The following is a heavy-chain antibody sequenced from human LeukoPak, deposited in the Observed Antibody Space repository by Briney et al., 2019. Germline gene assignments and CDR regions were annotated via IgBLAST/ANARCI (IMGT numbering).Heavy chain of an antibody. Sequence: GGSLRLSCAASGFTFSNYWMSWVRQAPGKGLEWVSSISSSSSYIYYADSVKGRFTISRDNAKNSLYLQMNSLRAEDTAVYYCAREGQQLVLDYWGQGTLVTVSS. CDR3: AREGQQLVLDY. D-gene: IGHD6-13*01. V-gene: IGHV3-21*01. J-gene: IGHJ4*02. CDR1: GFTFSNYW. CDR2: ISSSSSYI.